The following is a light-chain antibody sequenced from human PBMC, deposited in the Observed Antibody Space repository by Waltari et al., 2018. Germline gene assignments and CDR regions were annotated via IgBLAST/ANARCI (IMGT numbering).Light chain of an antibody. CDR1: HSVVSY. CDR2: DAS. V-gene: IGKV3-11*01. Sequence: EIVLPQSPATLSLSPGERATLPCRARHSVVSYLAWYQQKFGQAPRSLIYDASNRTTGRPARFSGSGSWTDVTLTISSLEPEDFAVYYCQQRSNWPLTFGGGTKVEIK. J-gene: IGKJ4*01. CDR3: QQRSNWPLT.